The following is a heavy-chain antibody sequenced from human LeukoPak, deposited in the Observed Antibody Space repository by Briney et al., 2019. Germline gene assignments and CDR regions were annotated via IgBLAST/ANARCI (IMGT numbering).Heavy chain of an antibody. V-gene: IGHV4-59*01. J-gene: IGHJ4*02. CDR1: GGSLSSYY. CDR3: AREDISYFDY. CDR2: IYYSGST. Sequence: SETLSLTCTVSGGSLSSYYWSWIRQPPGKGLEWIGYIYYSGSTNYNPSLKSRVTISVDTSKNQFSLKLSSVTAADTAVYYCAREDISYFDYWGQGPLVTVSS.